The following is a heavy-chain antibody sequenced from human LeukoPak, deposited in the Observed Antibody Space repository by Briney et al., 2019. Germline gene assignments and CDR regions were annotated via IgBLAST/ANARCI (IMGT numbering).Heavy chain of an antibody. V-gene: IGHV1-69*01. Sequence: SVKVSCKASGGTFSSYAISGVRQAPGQGLEWMGGIIPIFGTANYAQKFQGRVTITADESTSTAYMELSSLRSEDTAVYYCASSRAGYSHPYWGQGTLVTVSS. D-gene: IGHD5-18*01. J-gene: IGHJ4*02. CDR1: GGTFSSYA. CDR2: IIPIFGTA. CDR3: ASSRAGYSHPY.